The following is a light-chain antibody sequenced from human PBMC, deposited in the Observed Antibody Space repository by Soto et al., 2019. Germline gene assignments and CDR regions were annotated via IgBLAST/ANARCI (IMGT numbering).Light chain of an antibody. J-gene: IGLJ3*02. CDR1: SSDIGAYDY. V-gene: IGLV2-14*01. CDR3: CSYSPSTTVV. Sequence: QSALTQPASLSGSPGQSITISCTGTSSDIGAYDYVSWFQQHPGKAPKLMISEVNNRPSGVSNRFSGSKSGNTAYLTISGLQVEDEAEYYCCSYSPSTTVVFGGGTKVTVL. CDR2: EVN.